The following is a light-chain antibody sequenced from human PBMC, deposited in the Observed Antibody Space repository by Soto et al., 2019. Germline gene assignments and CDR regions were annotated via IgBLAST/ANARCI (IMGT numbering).Light chain of an antibody. CDR2: GES. CDR1: QSVSSN. CDR3: QQYNNWPPYT. J-gene: IGKJ2*01. V-gene: IGKV3-15*01. Sequence: EIVMTQSPATLSVSPGERATLSCRASQSVSSNLAWYQQKPGQAPRLLIYGESTRGTGIPARFSGSGSGTEFNLTISSRQSEDFAVYYCQQYNNWPPYTFGQGTKLEIK.